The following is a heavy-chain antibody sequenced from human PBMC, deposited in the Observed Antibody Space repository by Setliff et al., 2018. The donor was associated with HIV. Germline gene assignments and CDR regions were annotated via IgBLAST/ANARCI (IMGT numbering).Heavy chain of an antibody. D-gene: IGHD6-19*01. J-gene: IGHJ4*02. Sequence: GGSLRLSCAASGFTFDDYAMHWVRQAPGKGLEWVSFISWDGGSSDYADSVKGRFTISRDNSKSSLFLQMDSLRAEDTAMYYCTKDHLSGWASDCWGQGTLVTVSS. CDR3: TKDHLSGWASDC. CDR1: GFTFDDYA. CDR2: ISWDGGSS. V-gene: IGHV3-43D*03.